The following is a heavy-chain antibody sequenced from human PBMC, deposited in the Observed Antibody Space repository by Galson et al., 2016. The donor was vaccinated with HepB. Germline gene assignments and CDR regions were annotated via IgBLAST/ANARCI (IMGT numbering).Heavy chain of an antibody. D-gene: IGHD1-1*01. CDR1: GFTYSSYG. CDR2: FSSSSSTI. J-gene: IGHJ6*02. Sequence: LRLSCAASGFTYSSYGMHWARQAPGKGLEWVSYFSSSSSTIYYADSVKGRLTISRDNAKNSPYLQMNILRHEDTAVYYCARDQRYYYYGMDVWGQGSTVTVSS. CDR3: ARDQRYYYYGMDV. V-gene: IGHV3-48*02.